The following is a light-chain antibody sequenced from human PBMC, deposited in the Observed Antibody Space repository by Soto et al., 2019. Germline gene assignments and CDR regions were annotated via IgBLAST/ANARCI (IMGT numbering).Light chain of an antibody. Sequence: DIQMTQSPSTLSASVGDGVTITCRASQSMNNWSPWYQRKPGKAPKLLIYDASCLQNGVPSRFSGSGSGTKFTLTIISLQPDDFATYYCQQYNSYSWTFGQGTKVKIK. V-gene: IGKV1-5*01. CDR3: QQYNSYSWT. CDR1: QSMNNW. CDR2: DAS. J-gene: IGKJ1*01.